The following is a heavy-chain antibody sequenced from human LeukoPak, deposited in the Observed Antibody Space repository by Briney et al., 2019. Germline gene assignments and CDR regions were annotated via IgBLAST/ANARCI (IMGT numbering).Heavy chain of an antibody. Sequence: SETLSLTCAVYGGSFSGYYWSWIRQPPGKGLEWIGEINHSGSTNYNPSLKSRVTISVGTSKKQFSLKLNSVTAADTAVYYCARGHLTGRGYFDYWGQGTLVTVSS. D-gene: IGHD1-20*01. V-gene: IGHV4-34*01. CDR3: ARGHLTGRGYFDY. CDR2: INHSGST. J-gene: IGHJ4*02. CDR1: GGSFSGYY.